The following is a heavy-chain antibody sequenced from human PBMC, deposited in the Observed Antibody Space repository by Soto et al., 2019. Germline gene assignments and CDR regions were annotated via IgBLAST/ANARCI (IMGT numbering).Heavy chain of an antibody. CDR1: GYTFTSYG. V-gene: IGHV1-18*01. CDR3: ARDRSSVYYDFWSGYYKWGYYYYGMDV. J-gene: IGHJ6*02. D-gene: IGHD3-3*01. CDR2: NSAYNGNT. Sequence: ASVKVSCKASGYTFTSYGISWVRQAPGQGLEWMGWNSAYNGNTNYAQKLQGRVTMTTDTSTSTAYMELRSLRSDDTAVYYCARDRSSVYYDFWSGYYKWGYYYYGMDVWGQGTTVTVSS.